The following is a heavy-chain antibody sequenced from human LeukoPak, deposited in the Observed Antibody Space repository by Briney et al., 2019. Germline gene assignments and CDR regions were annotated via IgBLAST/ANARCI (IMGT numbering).Heavy chain of an antibody. CDR3: VLAVAGTTVWNGMDV. Sequence: PGGSLRLACAASGFTFSSYAMHWVRQAPGRGLEWVAVISYDGNNQYYADSVQGRFTISRDNSKNTLYLQMNSLRREDTALYYCVLAVAGTTVWNGMDVWGQGTTVTVSS. CDR1: GFTFSSYA. CDR2: ISYDGNNQ. D-gene: IGHD6-19*01. V-gene: IGHV3-30*04. J-gene: IGHJ6*02.